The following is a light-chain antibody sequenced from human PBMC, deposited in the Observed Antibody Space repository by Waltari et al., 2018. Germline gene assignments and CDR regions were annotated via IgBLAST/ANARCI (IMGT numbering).Light chain of an antibody. Sequence: DIVMTQSPLSLPVTPGEPASISCRSSQSLLSSNGNNYLNWYLQKPGQSPQLLIYFGSDRASGVPDRFSGSGSGTDFTLEISRVEAEDVGIFYCMQALQTPPTFGQGTKVEI. CDR3: MQALQTPPT. CDR1: QSLLSSNGNNY. V-gene: IGKV2-28*01. J-gene: IGKJ1*01. CDR2: FGS.